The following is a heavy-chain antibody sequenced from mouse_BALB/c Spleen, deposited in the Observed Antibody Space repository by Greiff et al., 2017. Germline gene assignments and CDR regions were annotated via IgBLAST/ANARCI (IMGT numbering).Heavy chain of an antibody. CDR2: IDPSDSYT. V-gene: IGHV1-69*02. CDR3: ARFITTVVDHYYAMDY. D-gene: IGHD1-1*01. CDR1: GYTFTSYW. J-gene: IGHJ4*01. Sequence: QVQLQQSGAELVKPGASVKLSCKASGYTFTSYWMHWVKQRPGQGLEWIGEIDPSDSYTNYNQKFKGKATLTVDKSSSTAYMQLSSLTSEDSAVYYCARFITTVVDHYYAMDYWGQGTSVTVSS.